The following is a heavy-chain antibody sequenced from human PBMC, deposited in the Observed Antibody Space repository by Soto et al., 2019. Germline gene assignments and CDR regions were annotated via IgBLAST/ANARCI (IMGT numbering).Heavy chain of an antibody. V-gene: IGHV4-38-2*01. CDR1: GYSISSGYY. CDR3: ARGKVLDRYSSTYYYYYGMDV. CDR2: IYHSGST. J-gene: IGHJ6*02. D-gene: IGHD6-13*01. Sequence: SETLSLTCAVSGYSISSGYYWGGIRQPPGKGLEWIGSIYHSGSTYYNPSLKSRVTISVDTSKNQFSLKLSSVTAADTAVYYCARGKVLDRYSSTYYYYYGMDVWGQGTTVTVSS.